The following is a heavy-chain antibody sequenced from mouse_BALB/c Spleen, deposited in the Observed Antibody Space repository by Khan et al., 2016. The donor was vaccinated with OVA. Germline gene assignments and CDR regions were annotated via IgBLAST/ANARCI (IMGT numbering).Heavy chain of an antibody. J-gene: IGHJ3*01. CDR2: IDPENGNS. D-gene: IGHD2-1*01. CDR1: GFTIKDYY. Sequence: VQLKESGAELVRPGALVKLSCKASGFTIKDYYMHWVIQRPEQGLEWIGWIDPENGNSMYDPKFQGKASITADTSSNTVYLQLSSLTSDDTAVYYCARRGYGNYWFAYWGQGTLVTVSA. V-gene: IGHV14-1*02. CDR3: ARRGYGNYWFAY.